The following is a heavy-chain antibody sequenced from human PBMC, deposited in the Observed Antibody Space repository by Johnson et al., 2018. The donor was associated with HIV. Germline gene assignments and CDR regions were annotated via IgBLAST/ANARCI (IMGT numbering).Heavy chain of an antibody. CDR2: TSCDGRKK. D-gene: IGHD1-26*01. J-gene: IGHJ3*02. CDR3: AKDQLVGATYAAFDI. Sequence: QVQLVESGGGVVQPGRSLRLSCAASGFTFIKYYMYWVRQAPGKGLECVAVTSCDGRKKYHADSVKGRFTVSRYNSKKTIYLQMKSLRPEDTAVYYCAKDQLVGATYAAFDIWGQGTMVTVSS. CDR1: GFTFIKYY. V-gene: IGHV3-30*04.